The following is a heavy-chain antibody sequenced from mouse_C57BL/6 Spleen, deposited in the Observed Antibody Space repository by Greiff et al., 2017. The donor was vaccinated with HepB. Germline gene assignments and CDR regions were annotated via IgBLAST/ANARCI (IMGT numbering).Heavy chain of an antibody. CDR1: GYAFSSSW. CDR2: IYPGDGDT. J-gene: IGHJ3*01. CDR3: ARGNDWFAY. V-gene: IGHV1-82*01. Sequence: VKLMESGPELVKPGASVKISCKASGYAFSSSWMNWVKQRPGKGLEWIGRIYPGDGDTNYNGKFKGKATLTADKSSSTAYMQLSSLTSEDSAVYFCARGNDWFAYWGQGTLVTVSA.